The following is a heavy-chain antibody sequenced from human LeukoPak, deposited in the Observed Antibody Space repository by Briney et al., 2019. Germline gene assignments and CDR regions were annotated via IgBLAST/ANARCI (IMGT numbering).Heavy chain of an antibody. CDR3: ARHHSSSWSGNAFDI. D-gene: IGHD6-13*01. J-gene: IGHJ3*02. Sequence: SETLSLTCTVSGGSISSSYYWGWIRQPPGKGLERIGSIYYSGSTYYNPSLKSRVTISVDTSKNQFSLKLSSVTAVDTAVYYCARHHSSSWSGNAFDIWGQGTMVTVSS. V-gene: IGHV4-39*01. CDR1: GGSISSSYY. CDR2: IYYSGST.